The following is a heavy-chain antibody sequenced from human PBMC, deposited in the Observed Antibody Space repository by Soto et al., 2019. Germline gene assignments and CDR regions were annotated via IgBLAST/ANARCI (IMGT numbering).Heavy chain of an antibody. CDR3: ARDYGDPLYYYYGMDV. D-gene: IGHD4-17*01. J-gene: IGHJ6*02. Sequence: SVNVSCKASGGTFSSYAISWVRQAPGQGLEWMGGIIPIFGTANYAQKFQGRVTITADESTSTAYMELSSLRSEDTAVYYCARDYGDPLYYYYGMDVWGQGTTVTVSS. V-gene: IGHV1-69*13. CDR1: GGTFSSYA. CDR2: IIPIFGTA.